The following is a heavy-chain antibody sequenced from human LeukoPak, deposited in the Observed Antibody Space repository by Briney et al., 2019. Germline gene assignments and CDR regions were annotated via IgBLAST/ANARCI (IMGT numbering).Heavy chain of an antibody. Sequence: PGGSLRLSCAASGFTVSSNYMSWVRQVPGKGLEWVSVIYSGGGTYYADSVKGRFTISRDNSKNTLYLQMNSLRAEDTAVYYCARGALYDSSGYYYLGANGFFDYWGQGTLVTVSS. V-gene: IGHV3-66*01. CDR2: IYSGGGT. CDR1: GFTVSSNY. D-gene: IGHD3-22*01. J-gene: IGHJ4*02. CDR3: ARGALYDSSGYYYLGANGFFDY.